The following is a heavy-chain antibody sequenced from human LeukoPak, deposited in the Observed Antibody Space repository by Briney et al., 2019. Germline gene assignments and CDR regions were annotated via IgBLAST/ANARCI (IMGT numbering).Heavy chain of an antibody. V-gene: IGHV3-23*01. J-gene: IGHJ4*02. CDR1: GLTFSDSA. Sequence: GGSLRLSCAVSGLTFSDSAMSWVRQAPGKGLEWVSAISVGSDVIYYADSVKGRFAISRDNSKHTVYLQMDSLRAEDTAVYYCAKSHVSTATGTGRYFDYWGQGTLVTVSS. D-gene: IGHD3-9*01. CDR3: AKSHVSTATGTGRYFDY. CDR2: ISVGSDVI.